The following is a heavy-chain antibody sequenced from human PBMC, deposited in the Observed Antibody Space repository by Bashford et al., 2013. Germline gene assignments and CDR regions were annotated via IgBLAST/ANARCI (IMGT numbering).Heavy chain of an antibody. Sequence: WVRQMPGKGLEWMGIIYPGDSDTKYSPSFQGQVTISADRSNRSAFLRWSSLKASDTAIYYCVRSDYGDSNFDYWGREPWSPSPQ. D-gene: IGHD4-17*01. V-gene: IGHV5-51*01. CDR2: IYPGDSDT. CDR3: VRSDYGDSNFDY. J-gene: IGHJ4*02.